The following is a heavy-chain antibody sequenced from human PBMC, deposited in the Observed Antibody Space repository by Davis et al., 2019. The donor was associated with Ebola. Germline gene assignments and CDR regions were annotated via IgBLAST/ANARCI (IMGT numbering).Heavy chain of an antibody. Sequence: ASVKVSCKASGYTFTDYLMHWVRQAPGQGLEWMGLINPSIGNTSLAQKFQGRVTLTRDRSTRTVHMDLSSLKSDDTAIYYCASGEFVDFWGQGTLVTVSS. CDR3: ASGEFVDF. CDR2: INPSIGNT. CDR1: GYTFTDYL. J-gene: IGHJ4*02. D-gene: IGHD3-10*01. V-gene: IGHV1-46*01.